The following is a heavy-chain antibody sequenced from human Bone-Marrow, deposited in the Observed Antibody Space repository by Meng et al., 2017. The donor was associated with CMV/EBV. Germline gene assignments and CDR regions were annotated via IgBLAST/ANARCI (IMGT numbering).Heavy chain of an antibody. CDR2: IYHSGST. Sequence: SETLSLTCTVSGYSISSGYYWGWIRQPPGKGLEWIGSIYHSGSTYYNPSLKSRVTISVDTSKNQFSLKLSSVTAADTAVYYCASRVRGVLYYYGMDVWGQGTTVTGSS. V-gene: IGHV4-38-2*02. J-gene: IGHJ6*01. D-gene: IGHD3-10*01. CDR3: ASRVRGVLYYYGMDV. CDR1: GYSISSGYY.